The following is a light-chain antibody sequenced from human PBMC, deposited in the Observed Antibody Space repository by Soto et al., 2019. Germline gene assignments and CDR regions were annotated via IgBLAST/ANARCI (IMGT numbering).Light chain of an antibody. V-gene: IGKV1-5*03. CDR3: QEYNSDSRT. CDR1: QSISMW. CDR2: RSS. Sequence: DIQMTQSPSTLSASVGDRVTITCRASQSISMWLAWYQQKPGRAPKLLIYRSSNLETGVPSRFSGAGSGTEFTLTISSLQPDDLGTYFCQEYNSDSRTFGQGTKVEI. J-gene: IGKJ1*01.